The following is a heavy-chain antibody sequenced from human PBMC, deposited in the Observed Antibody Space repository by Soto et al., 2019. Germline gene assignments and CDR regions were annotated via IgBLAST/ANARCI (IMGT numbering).Heavy chain of an antibody. J-gene: IGHJ4*02. CDR2: ISYDGSNK. CDR3: AKDSSSSSGVGFDY. D-gene: IGHD6-13*01. Sequence: QVQLVESGGGVVQPGRSLRLSCAASGFTFSSYGMHWVRQAPGKGLEWVAVISYDGSNKYYADSVKGRFTISRDNSKNTLYLQMNSLRAEDTAVYYCAKDSSSSSGVGFDYWGQGTLVTVSS. V-gene: IGHV3-30*18. CDR1: GFTFSSYG.